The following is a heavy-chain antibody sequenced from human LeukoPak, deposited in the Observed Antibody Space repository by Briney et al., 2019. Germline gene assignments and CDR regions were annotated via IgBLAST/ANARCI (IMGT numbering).Heavy chain of an antibody. CDR3: AKDSCSSTSCYNFDY. CDR1: GFTFSSYG. Sequence: GGSLRLSCAASGFTFSSYGMHWVRQAPCKGLEWVAFIRYDGSNKYYADSVKGRFTISRDNSKNTLYLQMNSLRAEDTAVYYCAKDSCSSTSCYNFDYWGQGTLVTVSS. D-gene: IGHD2-2*01. J-gene: IGHJ4*02. CDR2: IRYDGSNK. V-gene: IGHV3-30*02.